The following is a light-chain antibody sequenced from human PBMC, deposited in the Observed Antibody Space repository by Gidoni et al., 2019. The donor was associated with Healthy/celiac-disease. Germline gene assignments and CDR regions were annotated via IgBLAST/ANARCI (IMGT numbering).Light chain of an antibody. V-gene: IGKV1-39*01. J-gene: IGKJ2*01. Sequence: DIQMTQSPSSLYASVGDRVTITCRASQSISSYLNWYQQKPGKAPKLLIYAASSLHSGVPSRFSGSGSVTDFTLTISSLQPADFATYYCQQSYSTRYTSGHGTKLEIK. CDR2: AAS. CDR1: QSISSY. CDR3: QQSYSTRYT.